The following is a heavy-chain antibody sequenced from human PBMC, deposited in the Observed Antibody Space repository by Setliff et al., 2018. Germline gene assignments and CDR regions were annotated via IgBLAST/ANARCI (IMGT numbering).Heavy chain of an antibody. CDR1: GGSINSYY. D-gene: IGHD3-16*01. Sequence: SETLSLTCIVSGGSINSYYWNWIRQPPGKGLEWIGYIYYSGNSNYDTNYNPSLKSRVTILSDTSKNQFSLKLSSVTAADTAVYYCARGEGMYSFDYWGQGTLVTVSS. CDR2: IYYSGNSNYDT. V-gene: IGHV4-59*01. J-gene: IGHJ4*02. CDR3: ARGEGMYSFDY.